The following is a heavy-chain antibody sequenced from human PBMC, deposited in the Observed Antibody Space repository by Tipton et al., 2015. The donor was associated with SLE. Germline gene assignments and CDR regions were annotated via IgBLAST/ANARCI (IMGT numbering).Heavy chain of an antibody. CDR1: GFTFRSYA. J-gene: IGHJ3*02. V-gene: IGHV3-23*01. CDR2: ITGSGGSS. D-gene: IGHD3-22*01. Sequence: SLRLSCAASGFTFRSYAMSWVRQAPGKGLEWVSSITGSGGSSYSADSVKGRFTISRDNSRNTMYLQVSSLRAEDTAVYYCAKESSGDYYVFGAFDMWGQGTMVTVSS. CDR3: AKESSGDYYVFGAFDM.